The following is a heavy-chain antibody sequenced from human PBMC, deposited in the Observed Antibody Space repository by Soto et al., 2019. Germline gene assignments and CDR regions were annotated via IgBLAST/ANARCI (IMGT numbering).Heavy chain of an antibody. CDR1: GGSISSYY. D-gene: IGHD2-21*01. CDR2: IYYSGST. J-gene: IGHJ4*02. V-gene: IGHV4-59*01. CDR3: ASPNPQRGSGFLFDY. Sequence: SETLSLTCTVSGGSISSYYWSWIRQPPGKGLEWIGYIYYSGSTNYNPSLKSRVTISVDTSKNQFSLKLSSVTAEDTAVYYCASPNPQRGSGFLFDYWGQGTLVTVSS.